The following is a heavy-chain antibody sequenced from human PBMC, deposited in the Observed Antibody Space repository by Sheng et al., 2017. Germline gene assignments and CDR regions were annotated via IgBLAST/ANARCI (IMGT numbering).Heavy chain of an antibody. CDR1: GFTFSNYE. V-gene: IGHV3-48*03. J-gene: IGHJ4*02. CDR3: ARAPGKYWEEQHSFDY. Sequence: PGGSLRLSCAASGFTFSNYEMNWVRQAPGKGLEWVAYIGRGGTPIYYSDSVKGRFTISRDNARNSLHLQMNSLRAEDTAVYSCARAPGKYWEEQHSFDYWGQGTLVTVSS. CDR2: IGRGGTPI. D-gene: IGHD1-26*01.